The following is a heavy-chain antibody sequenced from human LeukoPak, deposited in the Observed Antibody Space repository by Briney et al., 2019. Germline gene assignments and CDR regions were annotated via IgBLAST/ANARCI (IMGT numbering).Heavy chain of an antibody. V-gene: IGHV1-46*01. CDR3: ARSRSLRYFDWLLSY. CDR2: INPSGGST. CDR1: GYTFTSYY. J-gene: IGHJ4*02. D-gene: IGHD3-9*01. Sequence: ASVTVSFKASGYTFTSYYMHWVRQAPGQGLEWMGLINPSGGSTSYAQKFQGRVTMTRDTSTSTVYRELSSLRSEDTAVYYCARSRSLRYFDWLLSYWGQGTLGTVS.